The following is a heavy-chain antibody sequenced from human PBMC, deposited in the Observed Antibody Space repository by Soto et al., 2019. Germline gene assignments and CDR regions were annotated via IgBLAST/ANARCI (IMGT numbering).Heavy chain of an antibody. CDR2: IIPIFGTA. D-gene: IGHD6-6*01. V-gene: IGHV1-69*13. Sequence: SVKVSCKASGGTFSSYAISWVRRAPGQGLEWMGGIIPIFGTANYAQKFQGRVTITADESTSTAYMELSSLRSEDTAVYYCARVSEYSSSSGYYWGQGTLVTVSS. CDR1: GGTFSSYA. CDR3: ARVSEYSSSSGYY. J-gene: IGHJ4*02.